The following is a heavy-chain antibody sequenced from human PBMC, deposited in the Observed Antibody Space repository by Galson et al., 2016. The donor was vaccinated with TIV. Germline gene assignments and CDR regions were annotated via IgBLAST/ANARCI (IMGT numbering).Heavy chain of an antibody. V-gene: IGHV1-8*01. Sequence: SVKASCKASGYSFLSFDINWVRQAAGQGLEWMGWMNPHSGSTVSAQKFQGRVTMTRNLSISTAYMELSSLTSEDTAIYYCARPSYGSAYYGLDVWGQGTTVTVSS. CDR1: GYSFLSFD. D-gene: IGHD4-17*01. CDR3: ARPSYGSAYYGLDV. J-gene: IGHJ6*02. CDR2: MNPHSGST.